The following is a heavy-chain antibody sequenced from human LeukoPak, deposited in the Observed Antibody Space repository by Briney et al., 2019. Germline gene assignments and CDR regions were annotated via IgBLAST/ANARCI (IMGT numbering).Heavy chain of an antibody. CDR1: GGSISSYY. J-gene: IGHJ5*02. CDR2: IYYSGST. D-gene: IGHD6-13*01. CDR3: ARHIAAAGLGWFDP. V-gene: IGHV4-59*01. Sequence: SETLFLTCTVSGGSISSYYWSWIRQPPGKGLEWIGYIYYSGSTNYNPSLKSRVTISVDTSKNQFSLKLSSVTAADTAVYYCARHIAAAGLGWFDPWGQGTLVTVS.